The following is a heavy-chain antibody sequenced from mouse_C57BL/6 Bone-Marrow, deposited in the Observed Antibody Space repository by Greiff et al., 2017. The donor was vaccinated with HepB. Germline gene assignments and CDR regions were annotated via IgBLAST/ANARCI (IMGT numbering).Heavy chain of an antibody. Sequence: LVESGAELVKPGASVKLSCTASGFNIKDYYMHWVKQRTEQGLEWIGRIDPEDGETKYAPKFQGKATIPADTSSNTAYLQLSSLTSEDTAVYYCASSLVYPWYVDVWGTGTTVTVSS. J-gene: IGHJ1*03. CDR3: ASSLVYPWYVDV. CDR1: GFNIKDYY. V-gene: IGHV14-2*01. CDR2: IDPEDGET.